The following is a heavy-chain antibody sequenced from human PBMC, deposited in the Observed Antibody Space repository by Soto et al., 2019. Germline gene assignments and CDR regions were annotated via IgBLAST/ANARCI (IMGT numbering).Heavy chain of an antibody. V-gene: IGHV3-7*01. CDR3: ARGSSSSWYYFDY. Sequence: GGSLRLSCTASGFTFSSYAMSWVRQAPGKGLEWVANIKEDGSEKYYVDSVKGRLTISRDNAKNSLYLQMNSLRAEDTAVYYCARGSSSSWYYFDYWGQGTLVTVSS. CDR2: IKEDGSEK. CDR1: GFTFSSYA. D-gene: IGHD6-13*01. J-gene: IGHJ4*02.